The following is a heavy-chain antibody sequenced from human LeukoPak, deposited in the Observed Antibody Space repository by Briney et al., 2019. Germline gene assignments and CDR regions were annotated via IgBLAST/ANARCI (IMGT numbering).Heavy chain of an antibody. D-gene: IGHD6-13*01. Sequence: GRSLRLSCAASGFTFSSYGMHWVRQAPGKGLVWVSRINSDGSTTSYAGFVKGRLSISRDNAKNTLYLQMNSLRSEDTAVYYCARDRGVAAAGVDSFDPWGQGTLVTASS. CDR1: GFTFSSYG. CDR3: ARDRGVAAAGVDSFDP. CDR2: INSDGSTT. J-gene: IGHJ5*02. V-gene: IGHV3-74*01.